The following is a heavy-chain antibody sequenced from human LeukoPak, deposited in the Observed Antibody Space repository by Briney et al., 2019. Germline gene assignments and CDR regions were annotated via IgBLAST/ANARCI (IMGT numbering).Heavy chain of an antibody. J-gene: IGHJ4*02. CDR2: IYHSGST. CDR1: GGSISSGGYS. CDR3: ASLNGAHDY. D-gene: IGHD2-8*01. Sequence: SETLSLTCAVSGGSISSGGYSWSWIRQPPGKGLEWIGYIYHSGSTYYNSSLKSRVTISVDRSKNQFSLKLSSVTAADTAVYYCASLNGAHDYWGQGTLVTVSS. V-gene: IGHV4-30-2*01.